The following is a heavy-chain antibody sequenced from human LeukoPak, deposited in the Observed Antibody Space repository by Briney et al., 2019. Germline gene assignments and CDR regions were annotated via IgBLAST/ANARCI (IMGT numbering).Heavy chain of an antibody. CDR3: AKDGCSGCPPLEVQH. CDR2: ISFDGSNE. D-gene: IGHD5-12*01. CDR1: GFTFSSYS. J-gene: IGHJ1*01. V-gene: IGHV3-30*18. Sequence: PGGSLRLSCAASGFTFSSYSMNWVRQAPGKGLEWVAIISFDGSNEYYADSVKGRFTISRDNSKNTLYLQMNSLRAADTAVYYCAKDGCSGCPPLEVQHWGQGTLVTVSS.